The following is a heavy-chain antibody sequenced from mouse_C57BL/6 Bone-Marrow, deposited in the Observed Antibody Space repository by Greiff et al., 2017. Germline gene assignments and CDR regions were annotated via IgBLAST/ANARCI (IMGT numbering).Heavy chain of an antibody. CDR1: GFTFTDYY. V-gene: IGHV7-3*01. Sequence: EVKVVESGGGLVQPGGSLSLSCAASGFTFTDYYMSWVRQPPGKALEWLGFIRNKANGYTTEYSASVKGRFTISRDNSQSILYLQMNALRAEDSATYYCASVDGYHLFEYWGQGTTLTVSS. CDR3: ASVDGYHLFEY. CDR2: IRNKANGYTT. J-gene: IGHJ2*01. D-gene: IGHD2-3*01.